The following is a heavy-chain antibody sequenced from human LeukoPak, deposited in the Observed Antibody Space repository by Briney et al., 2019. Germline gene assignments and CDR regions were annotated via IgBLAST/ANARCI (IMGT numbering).Heavy chain of an antibody. CDR3: ARVEAIGDWFDP. CDR1: GYTFTSYG. V-gene: IGHV1-18*01. CDR2: ISAYNGNT. Sequence: ASVKVSCKASGYTFTSYGISWVRQAPGQGLEWVGWISAYNGNTNYAQKLQGRVTMTTDTSTSTAYMELRSLRSDDTAVYYCARVEAIGDWFDPWGQGTLVTVSS. J-gene: IGHJ5*02.